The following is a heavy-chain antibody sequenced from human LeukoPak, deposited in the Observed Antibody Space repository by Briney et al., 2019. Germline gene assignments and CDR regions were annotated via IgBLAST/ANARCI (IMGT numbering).Heavy chain of an antibody. CDR2: IYYSGST. J-gene: IGHJ4*02. Sequence: PSETLSLTCTVSGGSISSGDYSWSWIRQPPGKGLEWIGYIYYSGSTYYNPSLKSRVTISVDTSKNQFSLKLSSVTAADTAVYYCARAVENWNYRIDYWGQGTLVTVSS. V-gene: IGHV4-30-4*01. CDR1: GGSISSGDYS. CDR3: ARAVENWNYRIDY. D-gene: IGHD1-7*01.